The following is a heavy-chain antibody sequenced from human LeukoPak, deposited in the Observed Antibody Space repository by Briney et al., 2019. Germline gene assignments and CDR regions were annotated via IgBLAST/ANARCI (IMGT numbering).Heavy chain of an antibody. J-gene: IGHJ6*03. V-gene: IGHV3-23*01. CDR3: ARGRHYYDSSGYPYYYYYMDV. CDR1: GFTFTSYA. Sequence: GGSLRLSCAASGFTFTSYAMSWVRQAPGKGLEWVSSISGSGGGTFYADSVKGRFTISRDNSKNTLYLQMNSLRAEDTALYYCARGRHYYDSSGYPYYYYYMDVWGKGTTVTVSS. CDR2: ISGSGGGT. D-gene: IGHD3-22*01.